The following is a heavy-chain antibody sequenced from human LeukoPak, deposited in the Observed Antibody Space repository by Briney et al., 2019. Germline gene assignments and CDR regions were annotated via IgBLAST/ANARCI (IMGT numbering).Heavy chain of an antibody. CDR2: ISSSSSYI. D-gene: IGHD5-18*01. J-gene: IGHJ4*02. V-gene: IGHV3-21*01. CDR1: GFTFSSYS. Sequence: PGGSLRLSCAAPGFTFSSYSMNWVRQAPGKGLEWVSSISSSSSYIYYADSVKGRFTISRDNAKNSLYLQMNSLRAEDTAVYYCARPGGGEKYSYGYFYWGQGTLVTVSS. CDR3: ARPGGGEKYSYGYFY.